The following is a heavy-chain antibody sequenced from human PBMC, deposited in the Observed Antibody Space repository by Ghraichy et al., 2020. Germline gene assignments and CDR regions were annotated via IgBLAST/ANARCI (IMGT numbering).Heavy chain of an antibody. CDR2: INDRGTT. V-gene: IGHV4-34*01. CDR1: GGSSKTYN. J-gene: IGHJ5*02. D-gene: IGHD3-10*01. CDR3: ARHRQGGSTPHYFDP. Sequence: SLTCAVSGGSSKTYNYAWLRQPPGGGLEWIGGINDRGTTEYNSSLESRVSMSVDAAQRRLTLKVTSLTGADSAVYFCARHRQGGSTPHYFDPWGPG.